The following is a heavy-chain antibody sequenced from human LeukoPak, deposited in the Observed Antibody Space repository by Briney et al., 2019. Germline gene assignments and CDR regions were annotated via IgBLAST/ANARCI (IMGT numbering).Heavy chain of an antibody. CDR1: GGSFSGYY. CDR3: ARLSSSWYQDWYFDL. CDR2: INHSGST. Sequence: SETLSLTCAVYGGSFSGYYWSWIRQPPGKGLEWIGEINHSGSTNYNPSLKSRVSMSVDTSKKQFSLKLSSVTAADTAVYYCARLSSSWYQDWYFDLWGRGTLVTVSS. D-gene: IGHD6-13*01. V-gene: IGHV4-34*01. J-gene: IGHJ2*01.